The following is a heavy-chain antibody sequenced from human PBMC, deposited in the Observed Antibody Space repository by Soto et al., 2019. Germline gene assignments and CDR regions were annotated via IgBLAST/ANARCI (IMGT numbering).Heavy chain of an antibody. D-gene: IGHD2-15*01. CDR1: GGTFSSYA. J-gene: IGHJ6*02. CDR2: IIPIFGTA. Sequence: VTVSCKASGGTFSSYAISWVRQAPGQGLEWMGGIIPIFGTANYAQKFQGRVTITADESTSTAYMELSSLRSEDTAVYYCARDIVVVVAARDYYGMDVWGQGTTVTVSS. V-gene: IGHV1-69*13. CDR3: ARDIVVVVAARDYYGMDV.